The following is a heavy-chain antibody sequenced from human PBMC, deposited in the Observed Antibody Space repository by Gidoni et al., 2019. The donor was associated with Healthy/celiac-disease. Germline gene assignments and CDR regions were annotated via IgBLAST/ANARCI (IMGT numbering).Heavy chain of an antibody. J-gene: IGHJ4*02. D-gene: IGHD1-26*01. CDR1: GGSISSSSYY. Sequence: QLQLQESGPGLVKPSETLSLTCTVSGGSISSSSYYWGWIRQPPGKGLEWIGSIYYSGSTYYNPSLKSRVTISVDTSKNQFSLKLSSVTAADTAVYYCARRALEPMYEVGAIEYWGQGTLVTVSS. V-gene: IGHV4-39*01. CDR3: ARRALEPMYEVGAIEY. CDR2: IYYSGST.